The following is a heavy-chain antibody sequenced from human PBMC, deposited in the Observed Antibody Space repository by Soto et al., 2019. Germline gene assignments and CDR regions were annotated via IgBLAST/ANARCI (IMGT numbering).Heavy chain of an antibody. CDR2: ISTSSTYT. V-gene: IGHV3-11*06. CDR3: ARHSKLGSGWFDAFDI. D-gene: IGHD6-19*01. J-gene: IGHJ3*02. Sequence: HVQLVESGGGLVKPGGSLRLSCAASGFNFSDSYMSWIRQAPGKGLEWVSYISTSSTYTNYADSVRGRFTVSRDNAQKSLFLQMNSLRAEDTAVYYCARHSKLGSGWFDAFDIWGQGTMATVSS. CDR1: GFNFSDSY.